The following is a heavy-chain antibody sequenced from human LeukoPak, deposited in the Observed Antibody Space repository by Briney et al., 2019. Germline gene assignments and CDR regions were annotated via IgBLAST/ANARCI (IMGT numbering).Heavy chain of an antibody. D-gene: IGHD1-26*01. CDR2: IRYDGSNK. CDR1: GFTFSSYG. Sequence: PGGSLRLSCAASGFTFSSYGMHWVRQAPGKGLEWVAFIRYDGSNKYYADSVKGRFTISRDNSKNTLYLQMNSLRAEDTAVYYCAKDKTGATRRPYYFDYWGQGTLVTVSS. CDR3: AKDKTGATRRPYYFDY. J-gene: IGHJ4*02. V-gene: IGHV3-30*02.